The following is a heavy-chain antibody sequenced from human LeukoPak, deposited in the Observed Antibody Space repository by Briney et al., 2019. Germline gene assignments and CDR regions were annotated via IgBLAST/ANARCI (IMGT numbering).Heavy chain of an antibody. D-gene: IGHD3-10*01. CDR1: GYTFTGYY. J-gene: IGHJ4*02. CDR2: INPNGGGT. Sequence: ASVKFSCKASGYTFTGYYMHWVRQAPGQGLEWMGWINPNGGGTSYAQKFQGRVTMTTDTSISTAYMELGGLRYDDTAVYYCARVSSSGDYYDNWGQGTLVTVSS. V-gene: IGHV1-2*02. CDR3: ARVSSSGDYYDN.